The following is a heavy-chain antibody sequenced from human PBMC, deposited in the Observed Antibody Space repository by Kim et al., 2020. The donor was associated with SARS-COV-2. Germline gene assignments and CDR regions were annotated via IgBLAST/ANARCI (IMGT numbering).Heavy chain of an antibody. Sequence: ADSVKGRFTISRDNAKNSLYLQMNSLRAEYTAVYYCARVGYSGYEHYFDYWGQGTLVTVSS. J-gene: IGHJ4*02. V-gene: IGHV3-48*03. D-gene: IGHD5-12*01. CDR3: ARVGYSGYEHYFDY.